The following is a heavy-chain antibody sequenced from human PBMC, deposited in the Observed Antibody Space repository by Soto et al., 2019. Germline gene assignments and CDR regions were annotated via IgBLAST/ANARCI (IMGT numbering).Heavy chain of an antibody. CDR2: INHSGST. CDR1: GGSFSGYY. D-gene: IGHD6-13*01. V-gene: IGHV4-34*01. CDR3: ARGVGSSWYYYNPRGWFDP. J-gene: IGHJ5*02. Sequence: LTCAVYGGSFSGYYWSWIRQPPGKGLEWIGEINHSGSTNYNPSLKSRVTISVDTSKNQFSLKLSSVTAADTAVYYCARGVGSSWYYYNPRGWFDPWGQGTLVTVSS.